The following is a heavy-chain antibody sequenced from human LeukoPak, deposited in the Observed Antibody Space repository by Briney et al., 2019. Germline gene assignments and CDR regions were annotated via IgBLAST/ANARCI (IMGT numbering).Heavy chain of an antibody. CDR1: GGSTSSHF. CDR3: ARDDYGVFDAFDV. Sequence: SETLSLTCTVSGGSTSSHFWTWIRQPPGKGLEWLGYVYNTGSTNYNPSLQSRVTMTLDASKNQFYLKLTSVTAADTAVYFCARDDYGVFDAFDVGGQETVVSVSS. CDR2: VYNTGST. J-gene: IGHJ3*01. V-gene: IGHV4-59*08. D-gene: IGHD3-16*01.